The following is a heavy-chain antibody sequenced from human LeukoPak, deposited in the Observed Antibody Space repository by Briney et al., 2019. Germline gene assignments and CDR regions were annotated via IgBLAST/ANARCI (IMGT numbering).Heavy chain of an antibody. Sequence: GASVKVSCKASGYTFTSYSISWVRQAPGQGLEWMGWISAYNGNTNYAQKLQGRVTMTTDTSTSTAYMELRSLRSDDTAVYYCARDQTQIWFGEGLWYFDYWGQGTLVTVSS. CDR2: ISAYNGNT. J-gene: IGHJ4*02. CDR1: GYTFTSYS. CDR3: ARDQTQIWFGEGLWYFDY. D-gene: IGHD3-10*01. V-gene: IGHV1-18*01.